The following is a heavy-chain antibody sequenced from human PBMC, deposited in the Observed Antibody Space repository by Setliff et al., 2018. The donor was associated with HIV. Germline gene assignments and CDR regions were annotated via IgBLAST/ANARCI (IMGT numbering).Heavy chain of an antibody. CDR2: ISAYDGNT. D-gene: IGHD1-26*01. J-gene: IGHJ4*02. Sequence: ASVKVSCKASGYTFASYGITWVRQAPGQGLEWMGWISAYDGNTNYAQKVRERVTLTTDTTTNTAFMELKNLTSADTAVYFCARSDWELVLSSFDYWGQGTQVTVSS. CDR1: GYTFASYG. V-gene: IGHV1-18*01. CDR3: ARSDWELVLSSFDY.